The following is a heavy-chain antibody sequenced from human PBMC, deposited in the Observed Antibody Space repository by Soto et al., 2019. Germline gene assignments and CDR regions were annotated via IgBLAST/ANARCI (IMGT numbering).Heavy chain of an antibody. CDR3: AKIPHSSSWYLDAFDI. V-gene: IGHV3-23*01. Sequence: EVQLLESGGGLVQPGGSLRLSCAASGFTFSSYAMSWVRQAPGKGLEWVSAISGSGGSTYYADSVKGRFTISRDNSKNTLYLQMNSLTAEDTAVYYCAKIPHSSSWYLDAFDICGQGTMVTVSS. CDR2: ISGSGGST. J-gene: IGHJ3*02. CDR1: GFTFSSYA. D-gene: IGHD6-13*01.